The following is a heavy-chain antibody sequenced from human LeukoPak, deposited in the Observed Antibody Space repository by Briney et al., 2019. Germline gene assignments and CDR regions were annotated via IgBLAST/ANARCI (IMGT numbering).Heavy chain of an antibody. CDR2: IYYSGST. J-gene: IGHJ4*02. D-gene: IGHD6-19*01. CDR1: GGSISSSSYY. V-gene: IGHV4-39*01. Sequence: SETLPLTCTVSGGSISSSSYYWGWIRQPPGKGLEWIGSIYYSGSTYYNPSLKSRVTISVDTSKNQFSLKLSSVTAADTAVYYCARRRYSSGRPPEVDYWGQGTLVTVSS. CDR3: ARRRYSSGRPPEVDY.